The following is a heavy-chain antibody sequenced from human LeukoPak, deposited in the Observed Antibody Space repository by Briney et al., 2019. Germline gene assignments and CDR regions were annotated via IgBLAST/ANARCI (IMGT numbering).Heavy chain of an antibody. CDR3: ARDTQYDILTGYYLIDP. CDR1: GYIFTSYS. D-gene: IGHD3-9*01. CDR2: INPNSGGT. V-gene: IGHV1-2*02. Sequence: ASVKVSCKASGYIFTSYSIHWVRQAPGQGLEWMGWINPNSGGTNYAQKFQGRVTMTRDTSISTAYMELSRLRSDDTAVYYCARDTQYDILTGYYLIDPWGQGTLVTVSS. J-gene: IGHJ5*02.